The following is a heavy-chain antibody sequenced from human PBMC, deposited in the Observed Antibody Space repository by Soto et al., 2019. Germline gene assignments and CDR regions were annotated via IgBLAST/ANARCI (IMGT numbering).Heavy chain of an antibody. CDR1: GFTFSNNY. J-gene: IGHJ4*02. CDR3: ARGLVLPPNWGTGAEFDA. Sequence: EVQLVQSGGGLVQPGGSLRLSCAASGFTFSNNYMTWVRQAPGKGLEWVSVLYSGGKTYNTDSVKGRITISRDNTKNVLDLQKNSLRVEDTAVYYCARGLVLPPNWGTGAEFDAWGQGTQVTVSS. V-gene: IGHV3-66*01. CDR2: LYSGGKT. D-gene: IGHD7-27*01.